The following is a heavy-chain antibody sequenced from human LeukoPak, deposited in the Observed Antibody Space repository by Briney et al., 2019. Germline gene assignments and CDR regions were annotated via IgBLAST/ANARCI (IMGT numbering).Heavy chain of an antibody. CDR3: AGFFYYGSPNYGYYYGMDV. D-gene: IGHD3-10*01. J-gene: IGHJ6*02. CDR1: GYTFTGYY. V-gene: IGHV1-2*02. Sequence: ASVKVSCKASGYTFTGYYMHWVRQAPGQGLEWMGWINPNSGGTNYAQKFQGRVTMTRDTSISTAYMELSRLRSDDTAVYYCAGFFYYGSPNYGYYYGMDVWGQGTTVTVSS. CDR2: INPNSGGT.